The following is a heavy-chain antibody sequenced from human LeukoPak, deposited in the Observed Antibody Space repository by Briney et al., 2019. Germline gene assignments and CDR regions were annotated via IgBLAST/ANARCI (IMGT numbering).Heavy chain of an antibody. Sequence: ASVKVSCKASGYTFTSYYMHWVRQAPGQGLEWMGIINPSGGSTSYAQKFQGRVTMTEDTSTDTAYMELSSLRSEDTAVYYCATDADSSSWYGYYGMDVWGQGTTVTVSS. V-gene: IGHV1-46*01. J-gene: IGHJ6*02. D-gene: IGHD6-13*01. CDR2: INPSGGST. CDR1: GYTFTSYY. CDR3: ATDADSSSWYGYYGMDV.